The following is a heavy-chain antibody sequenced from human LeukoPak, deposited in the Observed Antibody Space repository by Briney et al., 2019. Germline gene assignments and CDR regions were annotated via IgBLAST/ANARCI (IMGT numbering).Heavy chain of an antibody. J-gene: IGHJ4*02. Sequence: SETLSLTCTVSGYSISSGYYWGWIRQPPGKGLEWIGSIYHSGSTYYNPSLKSRVTISVDTSKNQFSLKLSSVTAADTAVYYCARDSYDYVWESYRSPYYFDYWGQGTLVTVSS. V-gene: IGHV4-38-2*02. D-gene: IGHD3-16*02. CDR2: IYHSGST. CDR1: GYSISSGYY. CDR3: ARDSYDYVWESYRSPYYFDY.